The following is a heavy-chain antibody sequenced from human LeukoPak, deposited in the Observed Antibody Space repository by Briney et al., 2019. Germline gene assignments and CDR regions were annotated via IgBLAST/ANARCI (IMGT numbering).Heavy chain of an antibody. Sequence: LSLTCAVYGGSFSGYYWSWIRQPPGKGLEWVAVIWYDGSNKYYADSVKGRFTISRDNSKNTLYLQMNSLRAEDTAVYYCARDPVQYYDFWSGYYIHGMDVWGQGTTVTVSS. CDR1: GGSFSGYY. J-gene: IGHJ6*02. D-gene: IGHD3-3*01. V-gene: IGHV3-33*08. CDR3: ARDPVQYYDFWSGYYIHGMDV. CDR2: IWYDGSNK.